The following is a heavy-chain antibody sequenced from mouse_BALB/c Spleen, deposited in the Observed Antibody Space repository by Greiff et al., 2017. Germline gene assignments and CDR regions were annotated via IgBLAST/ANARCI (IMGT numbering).Heavy chain of an antibody. J-gene: IGHJ4*01. CDR2: ISSGSSTI. CDR1: GFTFSSFG. D-gene: IGHD1-1*02. CDR3: ARGDYDYGLLMDY. Sequence: EVKLVESGGGLVQPGGSRKLSCAASGFTFSSFGMHWVRQAPEKGLEWVAFISSGSSTIDYADTVKGRFTISRDNPKNTLFLQMTSLRSEDTAMYYCARGDYDYGLLMDYWGQGTSVTVSS. V-gene: IGHV5-17*02.